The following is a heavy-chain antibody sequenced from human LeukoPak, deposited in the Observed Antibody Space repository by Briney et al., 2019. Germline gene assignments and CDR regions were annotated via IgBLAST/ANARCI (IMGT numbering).Heavy chain of an antibody. Sequence: SQTLSLTCIVSGGSISRGSYYWNWIRQPAGKGLEWMGRIYNSGSTNYNPSLKSRVTISTDMSKNQLSLQLSSVTAADTAVYYCARGGTGFDYWGQGTLVTVSS. V-gene: IGHV4-61*02. CDR3: ARGGTGFDY. CDR1: GGSISRGSYY. CDR2: IYNSGST. D-gene: IGHD3-10*01. J-gene: IGHJ4*02.